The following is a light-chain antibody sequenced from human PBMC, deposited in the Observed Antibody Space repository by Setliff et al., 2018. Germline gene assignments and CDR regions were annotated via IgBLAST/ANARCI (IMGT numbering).Light chain of an antibody. CDR2: GVS. CDR1: SSDVGSYDL. J-gene: IGLJ1*01. Sequence: SVLTQPASVSGSPGQSITISCSGTSSDVGSYDLVSWYQQHPGKAPKLIIYGVSDRPSGVSSRFSGSKSGNTAYLTISGLQTEDEAEYYCNAYASDTTFVFGSGTKATVL. V-gene: IGLV2-14*03. CDR3: NAYASDTTFV.